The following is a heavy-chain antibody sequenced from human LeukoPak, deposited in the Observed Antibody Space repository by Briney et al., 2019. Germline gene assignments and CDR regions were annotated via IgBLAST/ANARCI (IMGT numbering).Heavy chain of an antibody. V-gene: IGHV1-69*05. J-gene: IGHJ5*02. CDR3: ARGVEGIVGATTSYWFHP. Sequence: ASVKVSCKASGGTFSSHAISWVRQAPGQGLEWMGGIIPIFGTANYAQKFQGRVTITTDESTSTAYMELSSLRSEDTAVYYCARGVEGIVGATTSYWFHPWGQGTLVTVSS. D-gene: IGHD1-26*01. CDR1: GGTFSSHA. CDR2: IIPIFGTA.